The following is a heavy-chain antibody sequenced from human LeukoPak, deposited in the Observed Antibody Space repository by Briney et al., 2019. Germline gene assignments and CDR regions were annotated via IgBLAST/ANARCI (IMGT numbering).Heavy chain of an antibody. CDR3: ARDGPGPEDYYYMDV. CDR1: GYTLTELS. V-gene: IGHV1-24*01. J-gene: IGHJ6*03. Sequence: GASVKVSCKVSGYTLTELSMHWVRQAPGRGLEWMGGFDPEDGETIYAQKFQGRVTMTRDTSTSTVYMELSSLRSEDTAVYYCARDGPGPEDYYYMDVWGKGTTVTVSS. CDR2: FDPEDGET. D-gene: IGHD1-14*01.